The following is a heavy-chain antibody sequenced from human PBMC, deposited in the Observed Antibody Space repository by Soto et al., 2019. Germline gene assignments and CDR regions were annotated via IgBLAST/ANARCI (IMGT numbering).Heavy chain of an antibody. J-gene: IGHJ4*02. CDR2: ISGSGTGT. CDR1: GFTFKSYL. V-gene: IGHV3-23*01. Sequence: EVQLLESGGGLVQPGASLRLSCAASGFTFKSYLMGWARQPPGKGLEWVSAISGSGTGTFYADSVKGRFTVSRDNTRNTIYLHLNSLRAEDTALYYCAREPTYSGWDSFDSWGQGTLVTVSS. D-gene: IGHD6-19*01. CDR3: AREPTYSGWDSFDS.